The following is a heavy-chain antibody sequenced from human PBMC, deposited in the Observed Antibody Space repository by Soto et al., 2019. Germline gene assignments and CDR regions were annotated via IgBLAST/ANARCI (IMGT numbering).Heavy chain of an antibody. D-gene: IGHD2-8*01. V-gene: IGHV3-7*01. CDR2: MNQDGSAK. Sequence: EVQLVESGGDLVQPGGSLRLSCVASGFTFSNSWMTWVRQAPGKGLEWVATMNQDGSAKNSVEGRFTISRDNAKNSLYLQISSLRAEEPAVYYFTRDNGYNWFDPWGQGTLVTVSS. J-gene: IGHJ5*02. CDR1: GFTFSNSW. CDR3: TRDNGYNWFDP.